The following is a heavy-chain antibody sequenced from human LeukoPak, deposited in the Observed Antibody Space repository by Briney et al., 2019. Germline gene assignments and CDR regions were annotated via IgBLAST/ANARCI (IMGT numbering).Heavy chain of an antibody. V-gene: IGHV1-18*01. D-gene: IGHD6-6*01. J-gene: IGHJ5*02. CDR1: GYTFTSYG. Sequence: ASVKVSCKASGYTFTSYGISWVRQAPGQGLEWMGGISTDNGNTNYAQKVQGRVTMTTDTSTSTAYMELRSLRSDDTAVYYCARDQEPPLYSSSPGWFDPWGQGTLVTVSS. CDR2: ISTDNGNT. CDR3: ARDQEPPLYSSSPGWFDP.